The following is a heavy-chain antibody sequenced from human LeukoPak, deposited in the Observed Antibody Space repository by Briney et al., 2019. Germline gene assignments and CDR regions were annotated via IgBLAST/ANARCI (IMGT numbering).Heavy chain of an antibody. CDR2: IYYSGST. J-gene: IGHJ4*02. CDR3: AGGKQWPAFDS. CDR1: GGSISSYY. D-gene: IGHD6-19*01. V-gene: IGHV4-59*01. Sequence: SETLSLTCTVFGGSISSYYWSWIRQPPGKGLEWIGYIYYSGSTNYNPSLKSRVTISLDTSKNQFSLKLSSVTAADTAVYYCAGGKQWPAFDSWGQGTLVTVSS.